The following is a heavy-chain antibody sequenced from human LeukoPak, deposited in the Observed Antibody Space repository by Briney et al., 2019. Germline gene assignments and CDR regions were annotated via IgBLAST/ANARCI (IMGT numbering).Heavy chain of an antibody. CDR2: ISGSGGST. D-gene: IGHD6-19*01. CDR3: AKDAYLIAVAGNYFEY. Sequence: GGSLRLSCAASGFKFNSYAMSWVRQAPGKGLEWVSTISGSGGSTYYADSLKGRFTISRDNSKNTLYVQMNSLRPEDTAVYYCAKDAYLIAVAGNYFEYWGQGTLVTVSS. V-gene: IGHV3-23*01. CDR1: GFKFNSYA. J-gene: IGHJ4*02.